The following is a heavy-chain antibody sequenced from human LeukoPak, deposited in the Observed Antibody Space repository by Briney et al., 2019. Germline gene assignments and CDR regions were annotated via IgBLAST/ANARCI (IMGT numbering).Heavy chain of an antibody. Sequence: SETLSLTCTVSGGSISSSSYYWGWIRQPPGKGLEWIGSIYYSGTNYYNPSLKSRLTMSVDTSRNHFSLNLKSVTAADTAVYYCARIHWLATRYYFDYWGQGTLVAISA. CDR1: GGSISSSSYY. V-gene: IGHV4-39*02. J-gene: IGHJ4*02. D-gene: IGHD6-19*01. CDR3: ARIHWLATRYYFDY. CDR2: IYYSGTN.